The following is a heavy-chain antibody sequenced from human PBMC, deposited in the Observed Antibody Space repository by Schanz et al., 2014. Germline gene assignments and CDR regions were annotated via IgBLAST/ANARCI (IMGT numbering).Heavy chain of an antibody. Sequence: VQLVESGGGLVKPGGSLRLSCAASGFSFSDYYMSWIRQAPGKGLEWISYITYNGGTIYYADSVKGRFTISRDNAKNSLYLQMNSLRAEDTAVYYCARPPHDSSGYYPFDYWGQGTLVTVSS. CDR3: ARPPHDSSGYYPFDY. J-gene: IGHJ4*02. CDR2: ITYNGGTI. D-gene: IGHD3-22*01. V-gene: IGHV3-11*01. CDR1: GFSFSDYY.